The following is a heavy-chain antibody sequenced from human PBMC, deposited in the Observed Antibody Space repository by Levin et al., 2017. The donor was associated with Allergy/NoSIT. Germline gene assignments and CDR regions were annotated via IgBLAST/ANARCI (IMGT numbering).Heavy chain of an antibody. CDR1: GFTFSSYG. J-gene: IGHJ4*02. D-gene: IGHD1-7*01. Sequence: GGSLRLSCAASGFTFSSYGMHWVRQAPGKGLEWVAVISYDGSNKYYADSVKGRFTISRDNSKNTLYLQMNSLRAEDTAVYYCANLPLTGTTVDYWGQGTLVTVSS. V-gene: IGHV3-30*18. CDR2: ISYDGSNK. CDR3: ANLPLTGTTVDY.